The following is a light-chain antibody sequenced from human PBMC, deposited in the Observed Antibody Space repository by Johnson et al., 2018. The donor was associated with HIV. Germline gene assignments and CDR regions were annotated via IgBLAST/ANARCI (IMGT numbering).Light chain of an antibody. Sequence: QSVLTQPPSASGTPGQRVTISCSGSSSNIGSNTVNWYQQLPGTAPKLLIYRNNQRPSGVPDRFSGSKSGASATLGITGLTPGDEADYYCGIWDASLSPHYVFGTGTTITVL. CDR1: SSNIGSNT. V-gene: IGLV1-44*01. CDR2: RNN. J-gene: IGLJ1*01. CDR3: GIWDASLSPHYV.